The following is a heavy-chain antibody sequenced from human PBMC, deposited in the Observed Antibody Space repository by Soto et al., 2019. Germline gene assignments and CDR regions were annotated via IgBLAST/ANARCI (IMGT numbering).Heavy chain of an antibody. CDR2: IYYSGST. CDR3: AKDTGYFISTSCYGGFHYYYYYGMDV. V-gene: IGHV4-59*01. D-gene: IGHD2-2*01. CDR1: GGSISSYY. Sequence: SETLSLTCTVSGGSISSYYWSWIRQPPGKGLEWIGYIYYSGSTNYNPSLKSRVTISVDTSKNQFSLKLSSLTAADTAVYYCAKDTGYFISTSCYGGFHYYYYYGMDVWGQGTTVTVSS. J-gene: IGHJ6*02.